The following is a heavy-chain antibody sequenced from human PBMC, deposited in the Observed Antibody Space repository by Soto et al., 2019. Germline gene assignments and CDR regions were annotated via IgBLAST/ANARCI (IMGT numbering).Heavy chain of an antibody. Sequence: ASVKVSCKASGYTFTGYYMHWVRQAPGQGLEWMGWVNPNTGDTGLAQRFQGRVTLSSDTSINTAYVEVSSLRPDDTAIYFCARAPRPAAIAVLDHWGQGTLVTVS. J-gene: IGHJ4*02. CDR1: GYTFTGYY. V-gene: IGHV1-2*02. CDR2: VNPNTGDT. D-gene: IGHD6-19*01. CDR3: ARAPRPAAIAVLDH.